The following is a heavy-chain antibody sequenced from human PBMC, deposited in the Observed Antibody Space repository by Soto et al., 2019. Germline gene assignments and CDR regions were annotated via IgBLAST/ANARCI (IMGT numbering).Heavy chain of an antibody. J-gene: IGHJ5*02. CDR1: GFTFSDYY. V-gene: IGHV3-11*01. CDR2: ISSSGSTI. D-gene: IGHD3-3*01. Sequence: QVQLVESGGGLVKPGGSLRLSCAASGFTFSDYYMSWIRQAPRKGLEWVSYISSSGSTIYYADSVKGRFTISRDNAKNSLYLQMNSLRAEDTAVYYCARDYDFWSGYSRYNWFDPWGQGTLVTVSS. CDR3: ARDYDFWSGYSRYNWFDP.